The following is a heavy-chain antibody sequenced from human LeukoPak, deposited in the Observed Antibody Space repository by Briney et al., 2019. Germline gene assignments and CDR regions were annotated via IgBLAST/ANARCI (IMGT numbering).Heavy chain of an antibody. CDR1: GFTFSSYS. J-gene: IGHJ4*02. Sequence: PGGSLRLSCAASGFTFSSYSMNWVRQAPGKGLEWVSSISSSSSYIYYADSVKGRFTISRDNAKNSLYLQMNSLRAEDTAVYYCARIDGYDTYFDYWGQGTLVTVSS. CDR3: ARIDGYDTYFDY. V-gene: IGHV3-21*01. CDR2: ISSSSSYI. D-gene: IGHD3-22*01.